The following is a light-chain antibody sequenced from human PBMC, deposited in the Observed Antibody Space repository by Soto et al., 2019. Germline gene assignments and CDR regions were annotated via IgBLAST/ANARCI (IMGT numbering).Light chain of an antibody. CDR2: EIN. Sequence: QSALTQPPSASGSPGQSITMSCTGTSSDVGAFNYVSWYQQHPGKAPKLLIYEINKRPSGVPDRFSGSKSGNTASLTVSGLQTEDEADYYCSSYAGSNIYVFGSGTQLTVL. CDR3: SSYAGSNIYV. CDR1: SSDVGAFNY. V-gene: IGLV2-8*01. J-gene: IGLJ7*01.